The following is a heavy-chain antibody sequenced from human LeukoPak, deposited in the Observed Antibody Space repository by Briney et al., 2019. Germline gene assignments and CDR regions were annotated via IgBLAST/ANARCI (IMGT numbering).Heavy chain of an antibody. J-gene: IGHJ3*02. CDR2: ISYDGSNK. D-gene: IGHD3-3*01. Sequence: GGSLRLSCAASGFTFSSYAMHWVRQAPGKGLEWVAVISYDGSNKYYADSVKGRFTISRDNSKNTLYLQMNSLRAEDTAVYYCARGGLLEWLFDAFDIWGQGTMVTVSS. CDR1: GFTFSSYA. CDR3: ARGGLLEWLFDAFDI. V-gene: IGHV3-30-3*01.